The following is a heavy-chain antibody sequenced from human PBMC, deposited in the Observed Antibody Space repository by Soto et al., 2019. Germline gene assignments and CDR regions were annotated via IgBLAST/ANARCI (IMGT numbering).Heavy chain of an antibody. D-gene: IGHD2-15*01. CDR3: AKGTEVVAAVWDAFDI. V-gene: IGHV3-23*01. Sequence: EGQLLESGGGLIQSGGSLRLSCAASAFTFSNNAMGWVRQAPGKGLEWVSSISGSAGTTYYADSMKGRFTISRDNSKDTLYLQMNSLRADDTAIYYCAKGTEVVAAVWDAFDIWGQGTMVAVSS. J-gene: IGHJ3*02. CDR1: AFTFSNNA. CDR2: ISGSAGTT.